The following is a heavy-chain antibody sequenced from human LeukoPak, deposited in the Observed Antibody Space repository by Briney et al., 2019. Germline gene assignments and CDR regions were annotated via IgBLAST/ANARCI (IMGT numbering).Heavy chain of an antibody. CDR1: GFTFSSYA. CDR3: AKVSFTWSPFDY. D-gene: IGHD2-8*02. Sequence: GGSLRLSCAASGFTFSSYAMSWVRQAPGKGLEWVSVISGSGDSSFYADSVKGRFTISRDNSKNTLYLQMNGLRDDDTVVYYCAKVSFTWSPFDYWGQGTLVSVSS. J-gene: IGHJ4*02. CDR2: ISGSGDSS. V-gene: IGHV3-23*01.